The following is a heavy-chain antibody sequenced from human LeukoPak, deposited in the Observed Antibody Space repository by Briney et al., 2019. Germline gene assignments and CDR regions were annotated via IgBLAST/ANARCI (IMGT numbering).Heavy chain of an antibody. CDR3: AGAYCGGDCYSGRTFDI. V-gene: IGHV4-4*02. CDR1: GGSISSSYW. Sequence: SETLSLTCAVSGGSISSSYWWSWVRRPPGKGLEWIGEVYDSGSTNYRPSLKSRVTLSVHKSKNQFSLRLSSVTAADTAVYYCAGAYCGGDCYSGRTFDIWGQGTMVTVSS. D-gene: IGHD2-21*02. J-gene: IGHJ3*02. CDR2: VYDSGST.